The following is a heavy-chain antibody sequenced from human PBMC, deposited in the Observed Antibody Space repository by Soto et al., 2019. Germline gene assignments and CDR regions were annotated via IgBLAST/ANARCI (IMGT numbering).Heavy chain of an antibody. D-gene: IGHD2-15*01. CDR1: GFTFSSYG. J-gene: IGHJ4*02. Sequence: PGGSLRLSCAASGFTFSSYGMHWVRQAPGKGLEWVAVISYDGSNKYYADSVKGRFTISRDNSKNTLYLQMNSLRAEDTAVYYCAKDWAVVVAEGYFDYWGQGTLVTVSS. V-gene: IGHV3-30*18. CDR3: AKDWAVVVAEGYFDY. CDR2: ISYDGSNK.